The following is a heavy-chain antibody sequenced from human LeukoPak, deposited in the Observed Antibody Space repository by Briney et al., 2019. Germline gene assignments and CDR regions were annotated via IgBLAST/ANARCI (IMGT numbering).Heavy chain of an antibody. J-gene: IGHJ6*02. CDR3: ARATTVRGGMLREYYYYGMDV. V-gene: IGHV3-66*01. CDR2: IYSGGST. Sequence: GGSLRLSCAASGFTVSSNYMSWVRQAPGKGLEWVSVIYSGGSTYYAESVKGRFTISRDNSKNTLYLQMNSLRAEDTAVYYCARATTVRGGMLREYYYYGMDVWGQGTTVTVSS. D-gene: IGHD3-10*01. CDR1: GFTVSSNY.